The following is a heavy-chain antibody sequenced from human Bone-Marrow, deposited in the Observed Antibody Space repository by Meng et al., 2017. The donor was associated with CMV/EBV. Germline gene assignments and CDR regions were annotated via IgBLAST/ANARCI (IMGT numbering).Heavy chain of an antibody. CDR1: GHSITSDYF. Sequence: SETLSLTCRVSGHSITSDYFWGWVRQPPGKGLEWIGYIYYSGSTNYNPSLKSRVTISVDTSKNQFSLKLSSVTAADTAVYYCARDLWVPAAIPNYYYYYGMDVWGQGTTVTVSS. CDR3: ARDLWVPAAIPNYYYYYGMDV. CDR2: IYYSGST. V-gene: IGHV4-61*01. J-gene: IGHJ6*02. D-gene: IGHD2-2*02.